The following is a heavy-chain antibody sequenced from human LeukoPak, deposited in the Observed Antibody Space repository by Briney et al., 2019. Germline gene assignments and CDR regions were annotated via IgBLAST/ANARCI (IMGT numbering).Heavy chain of an antibody. CDR1: GDSVSSTTYY. CDR3: AILSIGGYFDYIFDS. J-gene: IGHJ4*02. D-gene: IGHD3-9*01. CDR2: IYYTGST. Sequence: PSETLSLTCTVSGDSVSSTTYYWGWIRQPPGQGLEWMANIYYTGSTYSNPSLKSRVSMSVDTSKNQFSLKMSSLTAADTAVYFCAILSIGGYFDYIFDSWGQGTLVTVSS. V-gene: IGHV4-39*01.